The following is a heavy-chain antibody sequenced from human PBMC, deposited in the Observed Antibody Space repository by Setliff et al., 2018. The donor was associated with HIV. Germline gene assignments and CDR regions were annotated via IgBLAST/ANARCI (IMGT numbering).Heavy chain of an antibody. D-gene: IGHD2-15*01. J-gene: IGHJ6*02. CDR2: IIPIFGTA. Sequence: ASVKVSCKASGGTFSSYAISWVRQAPEQGLEWMGGIIPIFGTANYAQKFQGRVTITADESTSTAYMELSSLRSEDTAVYYCARGVYCSGGSCSWRDLRTYGMDVWGQGTTVTVSS. V-gene: IGHV1-69*13. CDR1: GGTFSSYA. CDR3: ARGVYCSGGSCSWRDLRTYGMDV.